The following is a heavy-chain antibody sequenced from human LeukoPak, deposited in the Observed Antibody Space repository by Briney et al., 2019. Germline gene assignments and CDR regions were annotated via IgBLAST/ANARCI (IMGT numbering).Heavy chain of an antibody. CDR3: AKEEVGGDGYNDY. J-gene: IGHJ4*02. D-gene: IGHD5-24*01. CDR1: GFTFDDYA. Sequence: GGSLRLSCAASGFTFDDYAMHWVRQAPGKGLEWVSLISGDGGSTYYADSVKVRFTISRDNSKNSLYLQMNSLGTEDTALYYCAKEEVGGDGYNDYWGQGTLVTVSS. CDR2: ISGDGGST. V-gene: IGHV3-43*02.